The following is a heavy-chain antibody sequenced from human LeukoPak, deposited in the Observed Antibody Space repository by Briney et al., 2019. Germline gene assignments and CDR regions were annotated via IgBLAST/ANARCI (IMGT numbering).Heavy chain of an antibody. CDR2: INGDGSST. V-gene: IGHV3-74*01. J-gene: IGHJ4*02. CDR3: AKSVTTSVRGPGY. D-gene: IGHD1/OR15-1a*01. CDR1: GFTSSNYG. Sequence: PGGPLRPSCAVSGFTSSNYGMHGAGQVPGRGRWGVSRINGDGSSTNYADSVKGRFTISRDNAKNTLFLQMNSLRAEDTAVYYCAKSVTTSVRGPGYWGQGTLVTVTS.